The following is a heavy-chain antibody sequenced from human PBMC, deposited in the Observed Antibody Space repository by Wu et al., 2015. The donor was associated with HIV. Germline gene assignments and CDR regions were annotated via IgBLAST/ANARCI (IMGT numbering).Heavy chain of an antibody. J-gene: IGHJ4*02. V-gene: IGHV1-69*13. CDR3: ARRPQLVDQ. CDR2: IIPMFGTP. CDR1: GGTFSSYA. Sequence: QLIQSGAEVKKPGSSVKISCKTSGGTFSSYAINWVRQAPGQGLEWMGRIIPMFGTPDYARKFLGRVTITADDSTTTSYLELRSLKSQDTGIYFCARRPQLVDQWGQGNTGHRLL. D-gene: IGHD2-15*01.